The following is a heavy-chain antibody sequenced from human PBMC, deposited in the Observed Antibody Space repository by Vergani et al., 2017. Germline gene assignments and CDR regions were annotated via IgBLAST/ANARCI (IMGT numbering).Heavy chain of an antibody. CDR2: IKNTGYCT. CDR1: GFTFSSHA. D-gene: IGHD5-24*01. CDR3: GRGSDNYN. Sequence: EVQLLQSEGAVVQPGGSLRLSCVASGFTFSSHAMSWVRQGHGQGLEWVSSIKNTGYCTHYADSVKGRFTISRDNSKNTLYLQMNSLRVEYTAVYYCGRGSDNYNWGQGTLVTVSS. J-gene: IGHJ4*02. V-gene: IGHV3-23*01.